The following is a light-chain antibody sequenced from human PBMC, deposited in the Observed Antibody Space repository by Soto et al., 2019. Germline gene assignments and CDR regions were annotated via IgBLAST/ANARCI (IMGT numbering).Light chain of an antibody. CDR2: GAS. J-gene: IGKJ4*02. CDR1: QSVSRN. Sequence: ILMPQSHASLSLYPGARATLPWRASQSVSRNVAWYQQKPGQAPRLLIYGASTRATGIPPRFSGSGSGTELTLTIDSLQSADFAVYYCQQYDRWPVTCGEGTKVDI. V-gene: IGKV3-15*01. CDR3: QQYDRWPVT.